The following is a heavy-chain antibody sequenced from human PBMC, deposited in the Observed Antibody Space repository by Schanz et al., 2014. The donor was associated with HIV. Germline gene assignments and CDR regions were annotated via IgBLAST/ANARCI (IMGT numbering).Heavy chain of an antibody. CDR3: ARDVSVDCTGINNCYTRKWFDP. CDR1: GYNFGNLA. V-gene: IGHV1-8*02. D-gene: IGHD2-2*02. J-gene: IGHJ5*02. Sequence: QVWLVQSGAEVKKPGASVRVSCKASGYNFGNLAINWVRQATGQGLEWLGWMNPGSGNTGYAWKFQGRVTMTRDTSISTAFMELSSLRSDDTAVYYCARDVSVDCTGINNCYTRKWFDPWGQGTLVTVSS. CDR2: MNPGSGNT.